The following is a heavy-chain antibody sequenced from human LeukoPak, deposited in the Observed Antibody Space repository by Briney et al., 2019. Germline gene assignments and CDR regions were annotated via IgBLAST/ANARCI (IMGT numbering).Heavy chain of an antibody. J-gene: IGHJ4*02. CDR1: GASISSYP. CDR3: ARFVGSGLDY. V-gene: IGHV4-59*01. CDR2: IYYSGNT. D-gene: IGHD2-15*01. Sequence: TSETLSLTCSVSGASISSYPWSWIRHPPGKALEWIGNIYYSGNTNYNPSLKSRVTISVDTSNNEVSLNLNSVTAADAAVYYCARFVGSGLDYWGQGTLLTVSS.